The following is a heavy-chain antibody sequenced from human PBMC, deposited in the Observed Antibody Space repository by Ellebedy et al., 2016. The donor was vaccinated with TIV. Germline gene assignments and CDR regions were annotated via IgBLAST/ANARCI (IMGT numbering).Heavy chain of an antibody. D-gene: IGHD2-21*02. CDR2: INCDGGFT. CDR3: STLSDTGY. V-gene: IGHV3-74*01. J-gene: IGHJ4*02. CDR1: GFTFSRHW. Sequence: GESLKISCAASGFTFSRHWMHWIRQAPGKGLVWLSRINCDGGFTSHADFVKGRFTISRDNAKNTLYLQMNSLKAEYTAMYYCSTLSDTGYWGQGTLVTVSS.